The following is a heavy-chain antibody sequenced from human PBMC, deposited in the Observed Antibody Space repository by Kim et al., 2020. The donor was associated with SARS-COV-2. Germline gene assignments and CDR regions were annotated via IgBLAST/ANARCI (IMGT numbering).Heavy chain of an antibody. D-gene: IGHD2-8*02. CDR2: ISGSRDAI. CDR1: GFIFGSYS. J-gene: IGHJ1*01. Sequence: GGSLRLSCVGSGFIFGSYSMNWVRQAPGKGLEWPSYISGSRDAIYYVDSVKGRFTISRDNARNSLYMQMSSLREEYTAVFYYARIDGACTEGSRYLEY. V-gene: IGHV3-48*02. CDR3: ARIDGACTEGSRYLEY.